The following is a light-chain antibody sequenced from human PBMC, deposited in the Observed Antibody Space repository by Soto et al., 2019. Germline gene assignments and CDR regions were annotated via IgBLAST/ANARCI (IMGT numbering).Light chain of an antibody. CDR3: QQYYSTPFT. J-gene: IGKJ3*01. CDR1: QSILYSFSNKNY. CDR2: WAS. Sequence: DIVMTQSPDSLAVSLGERATINCKSSQSILYSFSNKNYLAWYQQKPGQPPKLLIYWASTRESGVPDRFSGSGSGTDFTLTISSLQAEDVAVYYCQQYYSTPFTFGPGTKGDFK. V-gene: IGKV4-1*01.